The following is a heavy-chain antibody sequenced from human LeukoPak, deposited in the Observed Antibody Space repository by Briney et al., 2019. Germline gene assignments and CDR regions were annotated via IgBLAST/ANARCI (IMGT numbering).Heavy chain of an antibody. Sequence: SETLSLTCAVYGGSFSGYYWSWIRQPPGKGLEWIGEINHSGSTNYNPSFKSRVTISFDTSNNHLSLKLSSVTAADTAVYYCARETEWHSTNYYYYYGMDVWGQGTPVTVSS. CDR1: GGSFSGYY. D-gene: IGHD3-3*01. V-gene: IGHV4-34*01. CDR3: ARETEWHSTNYYYYYGMDV. CDR2: INHSGST. J-gene: IGHJ6*02.